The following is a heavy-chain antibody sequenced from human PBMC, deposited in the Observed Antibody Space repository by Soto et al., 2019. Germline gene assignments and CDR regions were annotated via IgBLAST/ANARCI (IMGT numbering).Heavy chain of an antibody. CDR3: ARGDGSYCGGDCYSFDS. Sequence: QVQLQESGPGLVKPSQTLSLTCTVSGGSISSGGYYWSWIRQHPGKGLEWIGYIYYSGSTYYNPXLRGRVTISVXXSXNXXSLKLSSVTAADTAVYYCARGDGSYCGGDCYSFDSWGQGTLVTVSS. V-gene: IGHV4-31*03. CDR2: IYYSGST. CDR1: GGSISSGGYY. D-gene: IGHD2-21*02. J-gene: IGHJ4*02.